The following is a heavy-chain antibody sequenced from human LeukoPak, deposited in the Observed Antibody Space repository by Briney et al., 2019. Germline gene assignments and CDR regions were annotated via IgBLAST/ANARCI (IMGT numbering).Heavy chain of an antibody. J-gene: IGHJ4*02. Sequence: GESLQISCKGSGYRFTSYWIGWVRPMPGKGLEWMGIIYPGDSDTRYSPSFQGQVTISADKSISTAYLQWSSLKASYTAMYYCARHDSSGWHFDYWGQGTLVTVSS. D-gene: IGHD6-19*01. CDR1: GYRFTSYW. CDR3: ARHDSSGWHFDY. CDR2: IYPGDSDT. V-gene: IGHV5-51*01.